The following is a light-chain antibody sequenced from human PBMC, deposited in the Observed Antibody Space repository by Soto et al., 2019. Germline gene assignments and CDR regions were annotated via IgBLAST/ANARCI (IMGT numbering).Light chain of an antibody. V-gene: IGLV2-23*01. J-gene: IGLJ2*01. CDR3: CSYAGSNTVV. CDR1: SSDVGSYNL. CDR2: EGS. Sequence: QSALTQPASVSGSPGQSITISCTGTSSDVGSYNLVSWYQQHPGKAPKLMIYEGSKRPSGDSDRFSGSKSGNTASLTISGLQAEDEADYHCCSYAGSNTVVFGGGTKVTVL.